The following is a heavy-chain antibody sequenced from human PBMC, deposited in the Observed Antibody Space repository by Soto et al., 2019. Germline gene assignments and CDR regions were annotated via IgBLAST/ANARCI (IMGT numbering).Heavy chain of an antibody. D-gene: IGHD3-3*01. CDR1: GFTFNIHW. J-gene: IGHJ4*02. CDR3: ARSGYDFWSGYFHYYFDS. Sequence: PGGSLRLSCAASGFTFNIHWMHWVRQAPGKGLVWVSRINTDGSNTTYADSVKGRFAISRDNAKNTLYLQMNSLRAEDTAVYYCARSGYDFWSGYFHYYFDSWGQGTLVTVSS. CDR2: INTDGSNT. V-gene: IGHV3-74*01.